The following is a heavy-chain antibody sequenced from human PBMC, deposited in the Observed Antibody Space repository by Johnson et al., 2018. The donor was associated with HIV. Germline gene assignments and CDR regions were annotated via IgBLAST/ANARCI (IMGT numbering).Heavy chain of an antibody. D-gene: IGHD6-13*01. CDR3: ARGSSSWYGVFDAFDI. CDR2: ILNDGTNK. V-gene: IGHV3-33*08. Sequence: QVQLVESGGGVVQSGRSLRLSCAASGFTFSNYGMHWVRQSPGRGLEWVAVILNDGTNKYYADSVKGRFTISRDNSKNTVYLQMNSLRAEDTAVYYCARGSSSWYGVFDAFDIWGQGTMVTVSS. CDR1: GFTFSNYG. J-gene: IGHJ3*02.